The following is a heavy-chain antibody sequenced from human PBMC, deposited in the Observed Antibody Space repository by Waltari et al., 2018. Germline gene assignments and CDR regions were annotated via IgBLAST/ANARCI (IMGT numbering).Heavy chain of an antibody. CDR2: IDPSDSYT. V-gene: IGHV5-10-1*01. Sequence: EVQLVHSGAEVNKPGESLRISCKGSGYNFTNYWITWVRQMPGKGLEWMGRIDPSDSYTNYSPSFQGHVTISVDRSISTAYLQWTSLKASDTAMYYCARTNVVVSYYMDVWGKGTTVTVSS. D-gene: IGHD2-2*01. CDR1: GYNFTNYW. CDR3: ARTNVVVSYYMDV. J-gene: IGHJ6*03.